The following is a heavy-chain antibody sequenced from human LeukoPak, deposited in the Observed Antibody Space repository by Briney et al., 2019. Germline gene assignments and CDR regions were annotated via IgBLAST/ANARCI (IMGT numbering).Heavy chain of an antibody. D-gene: IGHD3-3*01. CDR1: GFTFSSYS. Sequence: GGSLRLSCAASGFTFSSYSMSWVRQAPGKVLEWVSSISSSSSYIYYADSVKGRFTISRDNAKNSLYLQMNSLRAEDTAVYYCARSYEFWSGYLYYMDVLGKGTTVTVSS. V-gene: IGHV3-21*01. J-gene: IGHJ6*03. CDR3: ARSYEFWSGYLYYMDV. CDR2: ISSSSSYI.